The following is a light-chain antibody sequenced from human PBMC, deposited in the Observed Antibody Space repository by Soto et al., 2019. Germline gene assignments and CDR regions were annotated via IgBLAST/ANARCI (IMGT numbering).Light chain of an antibody. CDR3: HQYNYYRPT. CDR1: QSIDTW. Sequence: DVQMAQSPSTLSAFVGDTVTITCRASQSIDTWLAWHQQKPGEAPKLLIYDASSLEGGVPSRFSGSGSGTEFTLTISSLQPDDFATYYYHQYNYYRPTFGQGTKVDIK. V-gene: IGKV1-5*01. J-gene: IGKJ1*01. CDR2: DAS.